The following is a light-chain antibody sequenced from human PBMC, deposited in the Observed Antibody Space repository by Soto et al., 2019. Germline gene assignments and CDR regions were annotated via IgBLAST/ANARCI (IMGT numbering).Light chain of an antibody. CDR3: SSYTSSSSYV. J-gene: IGLJ1*01. CDR1: SSDVGAYQY. Sequence: QSALTQPASVSGSPGQSITISCTGTSSDVGAYQYVSWYQQHPGKAPKLMIYAVSNRPSGVSNRFSGSKSGNTASLTISGLQAEDEADYYCSSYTSSSSYVFGTGTKLTVL. V-gene: IGLV2-14*03. CDR2: AVS.